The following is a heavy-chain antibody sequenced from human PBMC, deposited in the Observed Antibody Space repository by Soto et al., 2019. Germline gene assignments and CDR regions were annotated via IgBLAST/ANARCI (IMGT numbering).Heavy chain of an antibody. CDR1: GGSISSTSYY. V-gene: IGHV4-39*01. CDR3: ARMVVFLGGFLEWLLYWDY. CDR2: IYYSGTT. J-gene: IGHJ4*02. D-gene: IGHD3-3*01. Sequence: SETLSLTCTVSGGSISSTSYYWGWIRQPPGKGLEWIGSIYYSGTTYYNPSLKSRVTISVDTSKNQFSLKLSSVTAADTAVYYCARMVVFLGGFLEWLLYWDYWGQGTLVTVSS.